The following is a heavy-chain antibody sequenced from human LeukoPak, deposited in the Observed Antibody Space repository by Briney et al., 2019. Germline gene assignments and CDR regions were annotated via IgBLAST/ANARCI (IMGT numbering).Heavy chain of an antibody. V-gene: IGHV3-7*01. CDR2: IKQDGGQI. Sequence: GGSLRLSCTASGFTFINYSMNWVRQAPGKGLEWVANIKQDGGQIYYVDSVKGRFTISRDNAKNSLFLQMNSLRAEDTAVYYCARDKLVGDSYFEYWGQGTLVTVSS. D-gene: IGHD1-26*01. CDR3: ARDKLVGDSYFEY. CDR1: GFTFINYS. J-gene: IGHJ4*02.